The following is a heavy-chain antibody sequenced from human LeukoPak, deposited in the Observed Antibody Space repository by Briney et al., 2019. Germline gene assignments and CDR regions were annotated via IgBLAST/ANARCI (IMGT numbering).Heavy chain of an antibody. J-gene: IGHJ4*02. D-gene: IGHD3-10*01. CDR2: INPSDDST. CDR1: GYTFTNFY. V-gene: IGHV1-46*01. Sequence: ASVKASCKATGYTFTNFYMHWVRQAPGQGLEWMGIINPSDDSTIYAQKFQGRVTVTRDTSTSTVYMELSSLRSEDTAVYYCAREVLVRGKDYFDYWGQGTLVTVSS. CDR3: AREVLVRGKDYFDY.